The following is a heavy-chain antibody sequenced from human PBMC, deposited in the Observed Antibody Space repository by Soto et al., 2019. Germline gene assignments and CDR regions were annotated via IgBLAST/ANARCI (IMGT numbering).Heavy chain of an antibody. D-gene: IGHD1-26*01. J-gene: IGHJ4*02. CDR3: ARMLGATADY. V-gene: IGHV6-1*01. Sequence: SQTLSVTCAISGASVASNSAAWNWIRQSPSRGLEWLGRTYYRSKWSNDYAISVKSRITINPDTSKNQFSLQLNYVTPEDTALYYCARMLGATADYWGQGALVTVS. CDR2: TYYRSKWSN. CDR1: GASVASNSAA.